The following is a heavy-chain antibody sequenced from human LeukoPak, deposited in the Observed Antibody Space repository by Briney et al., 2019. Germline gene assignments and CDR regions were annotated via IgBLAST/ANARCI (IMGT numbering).Heavy chain of an antibody. Sequence: ASVKVSCKASGYTFTSYDINWVRQATGQGLEWMGWMNPNSGNTGYAQKFQGRVTITRNTSISTAYMELSSLRSEDTAVYYCARGFAGTGTEIYYYYYMDVWGKGTTVTISS. CDR2: MNPNSGNT. D-gene: IGHD1-1*01. CDR1: GYTFTSYD. J-gene: IGHJ6*03. V-gene: IGHV1-8*01. CDR3: ARGFAGTGTEIYYYYYMDV.